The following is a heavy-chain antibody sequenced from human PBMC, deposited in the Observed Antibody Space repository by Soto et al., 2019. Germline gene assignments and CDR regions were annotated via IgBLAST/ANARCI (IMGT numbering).Heavy chain of an antibody. CDR3: AREGVAPYYYDSSGYYQLHYYYGMDV. CDR1: GYTFTRSG. Sequence: ASVKVSCKASGYTFTRSGISWVRQAPGQGLEWMGWISTYNGDTNYAQTFQGRVTMTTDTSTSTVHMEVRSLRSDDTAVYYCAREGVAPYYYDSSGYYQLHYYYGMDVWGQGTTVTVSS. J-gene: IGHJ6*02. D-gene: IGHD3-22*01. CDR2: ISTYNGDT. V-gene: IGHV1-18*01.